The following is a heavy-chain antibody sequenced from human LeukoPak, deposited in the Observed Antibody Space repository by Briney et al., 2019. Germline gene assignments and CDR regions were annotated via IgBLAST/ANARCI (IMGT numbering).Heavy chain of an antibody. Sequence: PGGSLRLSCAASGFTFSSYAMNWVRQAPGKGLEWVSAISGSGGSTYYADSVKGRFTISRDNSKNTVYLQMNSLRAEDTAVYYCAKDGVPSNWGTLGLFDYWGQGTLVTVSS. D-gene: IGHD7-27*01. CDR1: GFTFSSYA. V-gene: IGHV3-23*01. CDR3: AKDGVPSNWGTLGLFDY. J-gene: IGHJ4*02. CDR2: ISGSGGST.